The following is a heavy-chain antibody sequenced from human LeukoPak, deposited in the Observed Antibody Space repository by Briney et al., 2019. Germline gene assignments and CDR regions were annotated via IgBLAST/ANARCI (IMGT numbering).Heavy chain of an antibody. J-gene: IGHJ3*02. CDR3: ARGGQWLVLSDDAFDI. CDR2: RNPNSGNR. Sequence: GASVNVSCKASGYTFTSYDSNWVRQATGQGREGMGWRNPNSGNRGYAQKFQGRVTMTRNTSISTAYMELSSLRSEDTAVYYCARGGQWLVLSDDAFDIWGQGTMVTVSS. V-gene: IGHV1-8*01. CDR1: GYTFTSYD. D-gene: IGHD6-19*01.